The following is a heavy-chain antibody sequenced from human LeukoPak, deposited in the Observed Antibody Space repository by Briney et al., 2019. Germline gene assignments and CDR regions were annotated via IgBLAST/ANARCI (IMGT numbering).Heavy chain of an antibody. CDR2: IYYSGST. V-gene: IGHV4-59*08. Sequence: SETLSLTCTVSGGSISSYYWSWIRQPPGKGLEWIGYIYYSGSTNYSPSLKSRVTISVDTSKNQFSLKLSSVTAADTAVYYCARHNYDFWSGYYILDYWGQGTLVTVSS. D-gene: IGHD3-3*01. CDR3: ARHNYDFWSGYYILDY. J-gene: IGHJ4*02. CDR1: GGSISSYY.